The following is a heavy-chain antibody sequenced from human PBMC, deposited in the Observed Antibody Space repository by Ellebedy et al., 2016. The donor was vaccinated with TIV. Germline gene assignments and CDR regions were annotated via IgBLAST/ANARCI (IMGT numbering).Heavy chain of an antibody. CDR3: ARLLYYYGSGTYSHEYYFDY. CDR1: GFTVSGSY. V-gene: IGHV3-66*04. Sequence: GGSLRLSCAASGFTVSGSYMSWVRQAPRKGLEWVSVIYSGGNTYYADSVRGRFTISRDNSKNTLYLQMNSLRVEDTAVYYCARLLYYYGSGTYSHEYYFDYWGQGTLVTVSS. D-gene: IGHD3-10*01. CDR2: IYSGGNT. J-gene: IGHJ4*02.